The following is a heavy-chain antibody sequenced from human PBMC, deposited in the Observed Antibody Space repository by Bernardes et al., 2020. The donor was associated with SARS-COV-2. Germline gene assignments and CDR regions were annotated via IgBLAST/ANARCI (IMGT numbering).Heavy chain of an antibody. J-gene: IGHJ6*02. CDR2: IIPILGIA. CDR1: GGTFSSYT. D-gene: IGHD2-15*01. V-gene: IGHV1-69*02. CDR3: ARGYCSGGSCYPNYYYGMDV. Sequence: SVKVSCKASGGTFSSYTISWVRQAPGQGLEWMGRIIPILGIANYAQKFQGRVTITADKSTSTAYMELSSLRSEDTAVYYCARGYCSGGSCYPNYYYGMDVWGQGTTVTVSS.